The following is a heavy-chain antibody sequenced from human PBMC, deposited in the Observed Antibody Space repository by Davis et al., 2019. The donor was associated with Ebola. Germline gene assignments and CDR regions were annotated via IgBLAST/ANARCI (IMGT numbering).Heavy chain of an antibody. J-gene: IGHJ5*02. CDR3: ARLEIPNEWELLSWFDP. Sequence: SETLSLTCTVSGGSISSYYWSWIRQPPGKGLEWIGYIYYSGSTNYNPSLKSRVTISVDTSKNQFSLKLSSVTAADTAVYYCARLEIPNEWELLSWFDPWGQGTLVTVSS. D-gene: IGHD1-26*01. CDR1: GGSISSYY. CDR2: IYYSGST. V-gene: IGHV4-59*01.